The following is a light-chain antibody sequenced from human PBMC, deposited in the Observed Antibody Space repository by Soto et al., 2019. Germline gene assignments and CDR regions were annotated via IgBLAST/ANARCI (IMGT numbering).Light chain of an antibody. CDR3: QQYGSSGT. Sequence: EIVLTQSPRTLCLSPGETCTRAVRASQSVRNHLAWYQQKPGQAPRLLIYDASNRATGIPARFSGSGSGTDFTLTISRLEPEDFAVYYCQQYGSSGTFGQGTKVDIK. CDR1: QSVRNH. CDR2: DAS. J-gene: IGKJ1*01. V-gene: IGKV3-20*01.